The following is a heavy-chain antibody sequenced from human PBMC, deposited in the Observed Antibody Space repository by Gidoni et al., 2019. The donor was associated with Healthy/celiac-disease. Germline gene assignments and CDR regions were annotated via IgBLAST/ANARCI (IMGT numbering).Heavy chain of an antibody. CDR1: GFTFSSYG. J-gene: IGHJ4*02. D-gene: IGHD2-21*02. V-gene: IGHV3-33*01. CDR3: AREEVTYFDY. CDR2: IWYDGSNK. Sequence: QVQLVESGGGVVQPGRSLRLSCGASGFTFSSYGMHWVRQAPGTGLEWVAVIWYDGSNKYYADSVKGRFTISRDNSKNTLYLQMNSLRAEDTAVYYCAREEVTYFDYWGQGTLVTVSS.